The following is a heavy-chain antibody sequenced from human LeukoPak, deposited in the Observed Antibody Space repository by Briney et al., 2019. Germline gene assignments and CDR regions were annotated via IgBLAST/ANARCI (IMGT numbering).Heavy chain of an antibody. CDR1: GYTFTSYG. Sequence: ASVKVSCKASGYTFTSYGISWVRQAPGQGLEWMGWISAYNGNTNYAQKLQGRVTVTTDTSTSTAYMELRSLRSDDTAVYYCARLSTIYSSSSGNWFDPWGQGTLVTVSS. V-gene: IGHV1-18*01. CDR2: ISAYNGNT. CDR3: ARLSTIYSSSSGNWFDP. J-gene: IGHJ5*02. D-gene: IGHD6-6*01.